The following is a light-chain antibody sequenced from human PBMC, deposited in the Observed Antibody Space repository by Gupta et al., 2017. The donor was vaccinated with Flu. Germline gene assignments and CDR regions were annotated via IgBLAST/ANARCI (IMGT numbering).Light chain of an antibody. Sequence: GTLSVSPGERASLSCRASQSVSTNLAWYRQKPGQAPRLLIYDASTRATGVPARFSGSGSGTDFTLTISSLQSEDFGVYYCQQYINWPPLTFGGGTKVEIK. V-gene: IGKV3-15*01. J-gene: IGKJ4*01. CDR2: DAS. CDR1: QSVSTN. CDR3: QQYINWPPLT.